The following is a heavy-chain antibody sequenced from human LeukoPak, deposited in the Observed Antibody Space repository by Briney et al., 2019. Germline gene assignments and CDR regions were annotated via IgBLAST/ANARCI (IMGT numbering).Heavy chain of an antibody. D-gene: IGHD2-2*01. Sequence: GGSLRLSCAASGFTFDDYGMSWVRQAPGKGLEWVSRINPDGSTTTYADSVKGRFTISRDNAKNSLYLQMDSLRAEDTAVYYCAAQPFDYWGQGTLVTVSS. V-gene: IGHV3-20*04. CDR3: AAQPFDY. J-gene: IGHJ4*02. CDR2: INPDGSTT. CDR1: GFTFDDYG.